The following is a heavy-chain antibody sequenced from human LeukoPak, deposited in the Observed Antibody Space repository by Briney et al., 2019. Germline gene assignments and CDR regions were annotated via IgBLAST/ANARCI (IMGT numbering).Heavy chain of an antibody. Sequence: ASVKVSCKASGYTFTSYYMHWVRQAPGQGLEWMGIINPSAGSTSYAQKFQGRVTMTRDMSTSTVYMELSSLRSEDTAVFYCARGSRAYGGFDYWGQGTLVTVSS. CDR3: ARGSRAYGGFDY. D-gene: IGHD4-23*01. V-gene: IGHV1-46*01. CDR1: GYTFTSYY. J-gene: IGHJ4*02. CDR2: INPSAGST.